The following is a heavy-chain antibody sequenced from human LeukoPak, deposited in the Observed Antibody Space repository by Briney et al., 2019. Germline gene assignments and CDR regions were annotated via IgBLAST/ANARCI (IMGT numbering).Heavy chain of an antibody. CDR2: ISGSGGRT. J-gene: IGHJ4*02. Sequence: PGGSLRLSCAASGFTFSSHGMNWVRQAPGKGLEWVSGISGSGGRTYYADSVKGRFTISRDNSNHMLYLQMNSLRAEDTAVYYCARGNGLGYWGQGTLVTVSS. V-gene: IGHV3-23*01. D-gene: IGHD5-24*01. CDR1: GFTFSSHG. CDR3: ARGNGLGY.